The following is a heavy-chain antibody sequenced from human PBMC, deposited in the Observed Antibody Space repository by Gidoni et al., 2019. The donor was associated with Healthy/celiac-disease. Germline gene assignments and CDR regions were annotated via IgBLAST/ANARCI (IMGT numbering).Heavy chain of an antibody. CDR1: GVTFSSDA. Sequence: EVQLLESGGGLVQPGGSLRLSCAASGVTFSSDAMSWVRQAPGKGLEWVSAISGSGGSTYYADSVKGRFTISRDNSKNTLYLQMNSLRAEDTAVYYCAKDVGYYGSGRNSLDPWGQGTLVTVSS. CDR2: ISGSGGST. CDR3: AKDVGYYGSGRNSLDP. V-gene: IGHV3-23*01. J-gene: IGHJ5*02. D-gene: IGHD3-10*01.